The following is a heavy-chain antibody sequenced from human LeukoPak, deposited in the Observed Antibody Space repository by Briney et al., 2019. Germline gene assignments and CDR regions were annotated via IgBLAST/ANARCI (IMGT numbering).Heavy chain of an antibody. CDR3: AREDVLLWFGELSYGWFDP. Sequence: ASVKVSCKASGYTFTSYYMHWVRQAPGQGLEWMGIINPSGGSTSYAQKFQGRVTMTRDTSTSTVYMELSSLRSEDTAVYYCAREDVLLWFGELSYGWFDPRGQGTLVTVSS. CDR2: INPSGGST. CDR1: GYTFTSYY. J-gene: IGHJ5*02. D-gene: IGHD3-10*01. V-gene: IGHV1-46*01.